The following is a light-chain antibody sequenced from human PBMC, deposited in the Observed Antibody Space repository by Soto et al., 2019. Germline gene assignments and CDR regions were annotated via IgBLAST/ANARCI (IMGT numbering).Light chain of an antibody. Sequence: EIVMTQSPSTLSVSPVERSTLSFIASQSVGNNFLAWYQQKPGHSPTLLIYDASSRASGLPDRFSGSGSETDFTLTVSRLELEDFAVYFCHQYGTSPQTFGQGTKVDNK. V-gene: IGKV3-20*01. CDR3: HQYGTSPQT. J-gene: IGKJ1*01. CDR2: DAS. CDR1: QSVGNNF.